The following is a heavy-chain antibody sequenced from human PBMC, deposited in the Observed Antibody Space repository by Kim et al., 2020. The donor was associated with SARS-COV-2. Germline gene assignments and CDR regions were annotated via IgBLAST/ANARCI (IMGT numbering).Heavy chain of an antibody. V-gene: IGHV3-21*01. CDR3: ARAPGSGCPNFDY. J-gene: IGHJ4*02. D-gene: IGHD6-19*01. Sequence: GGSLRLSCAASGFTFSSYSMNWVRQAPGKGLEWVSSISSSSSYIYYADSVKGRFTISRDNAKNSLYLQMNSLRAEDTAVYYCARAPGSGCPNFDYWGQGTLVTVSS. CDR2: ISSSSSYI. CDR1: GFTFSSYS.